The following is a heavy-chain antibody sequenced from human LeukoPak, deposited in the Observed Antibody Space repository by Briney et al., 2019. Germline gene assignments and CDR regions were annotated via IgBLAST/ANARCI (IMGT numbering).Heavy chain of an antibody. CDR3: ASVPGYCTNGVCSSYHMDL. J-gene: IGHJ6*03. Sequence: GGSLRLSCAASGFTFSSYGMHWVRQAPGKGLEWVAVISYDGSNKYYADSVKGRFTISRDNSKNTLYLQMNSLRAEDTAVYYCASVPGYCTNGVCSSYHMDLWRKRPTLTVPS. V-gene: IGHV3-30*03. CDR2: ISYDGSNK. CDR1: GFTFSSYG. D-gene: IGHD2-8*01.